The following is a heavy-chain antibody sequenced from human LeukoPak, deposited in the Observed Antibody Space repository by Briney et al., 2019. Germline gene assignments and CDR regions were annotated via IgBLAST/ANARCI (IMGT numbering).Heavy chain of an antibody. J-gene: IGHJ4*02. CDR1: GFTFRNFW. Sequence: GGSLRLSCAASGFTFRNFWMSWVRQAPGRGLEWVANIHPEGNEKYHVESVKGRFTISRDNAKSSLFLQMNGRRAEDTAVYYCARGDAFSGDHWGQGTLVTVSS. CDR2: IHPEGNEK. V-gene: IGHV3-7*04. CDR3: ARGDAFSGDH.